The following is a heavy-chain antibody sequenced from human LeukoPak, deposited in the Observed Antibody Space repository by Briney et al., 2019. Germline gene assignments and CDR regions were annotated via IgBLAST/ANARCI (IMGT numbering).Heavy chain of an antibody. CDR1: GYDFTKYW. Sequence: GESLKISCKGSGYDFTKYWIAWVRQTPGKGLEWTGIIDPGDSNTRYTPSFQGQVTISVDNSINTAYLQWGRLKASDSAMYYCARHGTFLVSHFGDYWGQGTLVTVSS. J-gene: IGHJ4*02. V-gene: IGHV5-51*01. D-gene: IGHD2-21*01. CDR3: ARHGTFLVSHFGDY. CDR2: IDPGDSNT.